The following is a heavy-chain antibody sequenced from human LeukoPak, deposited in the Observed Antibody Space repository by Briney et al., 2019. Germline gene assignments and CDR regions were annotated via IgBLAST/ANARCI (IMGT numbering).Heavy chain of an antibody. Sequence: GGSLRLSCEASGFTFNTYDMNWVRQAPGKGLEWISYISYNSRTIYYADSVKGRFTISRDNAKNSLFLRMNRLRADDTAVYYCAREGAYGSIWGSYRPHFDYWGQGILVTVSS. CDR1: GFTFNTYD. CDR3: AREGAYGSIWGSYRPHFDY. J-gene: IGHJ4*02. D-gene: IGHD3-16*02. CDR2: ISYNSRTI. V-gene: IGHV3-48*03.